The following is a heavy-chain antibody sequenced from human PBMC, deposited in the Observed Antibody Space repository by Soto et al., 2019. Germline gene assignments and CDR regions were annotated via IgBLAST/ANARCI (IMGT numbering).Heavy chain of an antibody. Sequence: QITLKESGPTLVKPTQTLTLTCTFSGFSLTTSGVGVGWIRQPPGKALEWLALIYWDGDKRYSPSLKTRLTITKDTSKNQVVLTMNNMDPVDTATYYCAHRVGYYDSGGYAFDYWGQGTLVTVSS. CDR1: GFSLTTSGVG. CDR2: IYWDGDK. CDR3: AHRVGYYDSGGYAFDY. D-gene: IGHD3-22*01. J-gene: IGHJ4*02. V-gene: IGHV2-5*02.